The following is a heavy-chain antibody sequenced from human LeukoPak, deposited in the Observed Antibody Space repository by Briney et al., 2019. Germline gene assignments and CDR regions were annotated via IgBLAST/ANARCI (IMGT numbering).Heavy chain of an antibody. Sequence: GGSLRLSCAASGITFSNYVMNWVRQAPGKGLEWVSSISGSGSSTYYADSVKGRFTTSRDNSKNTLYLQMNSLRAEDTAVYYCAKVQYSSTWYVFDYWGQGTLVTVSS. V-gene: IGHV3-23*01. CDR3: AKVQYSSTWYVFDY. D-gene: IGHD6-13*01. J-gene: IGHJ4*02. CDR1: GITFSNYV. CDR2: ISGSGSST.